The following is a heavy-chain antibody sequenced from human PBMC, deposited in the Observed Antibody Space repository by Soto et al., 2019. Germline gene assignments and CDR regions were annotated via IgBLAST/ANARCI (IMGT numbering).Heavy chain of an antibody. V-gene: IGHV3-66*01. CDR3: AGGPNRGY. D-gene: IGHD3-10*01. CDR1: AFTVSNNY. J-gene: IGHJ4*02. Sequence: PGGSLRLSCSVSAFTVSNNYMSWVRQAPGKGLEWVALIWSGGAIEYVASVRGRFTIPRDNSKNTLYLQMSSLRVEDTAVYYCAGGPNRGYWGQGTLVTVSS. CDR2: IWSGGAI.